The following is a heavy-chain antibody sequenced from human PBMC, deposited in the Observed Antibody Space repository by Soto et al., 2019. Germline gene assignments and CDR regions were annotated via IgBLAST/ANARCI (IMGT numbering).Heavy chain of an antibody. J-gene: IGHJ6*02. CDR2: IYYSGST. V-gene: IGHV4-39*02. CDR3: ARDNCSSTSCYVLSRFGHTGMDV. Sequence: SETLSLTCTVSGGSISSSSYYWGWIRQPPGKGLEWIGSIYYSGSTYYNPSLKSRVTISVDTSKNQFSLKLSSVTAADTAVYYCARDNCSSTSCYVLSRFGHTGMDVWGQGTKVTVSS. D-gene: IGHD2-2*01. CDR1: GGSISSSSYY.